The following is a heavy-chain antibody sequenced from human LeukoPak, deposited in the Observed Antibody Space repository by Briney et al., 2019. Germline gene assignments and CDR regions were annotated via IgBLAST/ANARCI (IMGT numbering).Heavy chain of an antibody. CDR1: GYTFIGYY. J-gene: IGHJ4*02. V-gene: IGHV1-2*02. CDR2: INPNSGGT. Sequence: GASVKVSCKASGYTFIGYYMHWVRQAPGQGREWMGWINPNSGGTKYAQKFQGRGTITSDTSISTAYMELSRLRSDDTAVYYCARDFPPYSFDYWGQGTLVTVSS. CDR3: ARDFPPYSFDY.